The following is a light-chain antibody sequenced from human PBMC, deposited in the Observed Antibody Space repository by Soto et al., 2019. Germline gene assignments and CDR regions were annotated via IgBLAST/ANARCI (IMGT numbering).Light chain of an antibody. V-gene: IGKV1-33*01. CDR1: RDISVY. CDR3: QQYDNLPPYT. CDR2: DAS. J-gene: IGKJ2*01. Sequence: DIQMTQSPSSLSASVGDRVTITCQASRDISVYLNWYQQKPGTPPKLLFFDASNLQTGVPSRFXGSGSGTHFTFTISSLQPEDIATYYCQQYDNLPPYTFGQGTTLEIK.